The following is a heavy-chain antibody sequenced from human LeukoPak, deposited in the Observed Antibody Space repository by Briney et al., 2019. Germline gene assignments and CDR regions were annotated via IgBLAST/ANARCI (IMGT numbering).Heavy chain of an antibody. CDR3: ARGLRRAAAGTNNWFDP. Sequence: ASVKVSCKASGYTFTGYYMHWVRQAPGQGLEWMGWINPNSGGTNYAQKFQGRVTMTRDTSISTAYMELSRLRSDDTAVYYCARGLRRAAAGTNNWFDPGAREPWSPSPQ. J-gene: IGHJ5*02. CDR2: INPNSGGT. V-gene: IGHV1-2*02. D-gene: IGHD6-13*01. CDR1: GYTFTGYY.